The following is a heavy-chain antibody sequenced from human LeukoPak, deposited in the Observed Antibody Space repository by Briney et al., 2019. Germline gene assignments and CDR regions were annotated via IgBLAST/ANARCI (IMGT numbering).Heavy chain of an antibody. CDR1: GFIFSSYY. V-gene: IGHV3-53*01. CDR3: ARGSGSSWSGGDY. CDR2: IYSGGNT. Sequence: GGSLRLSCAASGFIFSSYYMSWVRQAPGKGLEWVSVIYSGGNTNYADSVKGRFTISRDNSKNTLYLQMNSLRAEDTAVYYCARGSGSSWSGGDYWGQGTLVTVSS. D-gene: IGHD6-13*01. J-gene: IGHJ4*02.